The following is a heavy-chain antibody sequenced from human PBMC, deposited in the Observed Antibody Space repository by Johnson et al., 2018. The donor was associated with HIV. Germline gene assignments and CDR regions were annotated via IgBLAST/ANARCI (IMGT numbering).Heavy chain of an antibody. CDR3: ARESVALVAFDI. CDR2: IYSGGST. Sequence: MQLVESGGGLVQPGGSLRLSCAASGFTVSNNYMSWVRQAPGKGLEWVSVIYSGGSTYYADSVKGRFIISRDNSKNTLYLQMNSLRAEDTAVYYCARESVALVAFDIWGQGTMVTVSS. V-gene: IGHV3-66*01. CDR1: GFTVSNNY. D-gene: IGHD6-13*01. J-gene: IGHJ3*02.